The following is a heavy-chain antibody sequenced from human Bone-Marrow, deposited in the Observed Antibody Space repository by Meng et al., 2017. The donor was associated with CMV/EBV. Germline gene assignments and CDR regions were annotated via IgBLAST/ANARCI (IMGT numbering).Heavy chain of an antibody. J-gene: IGHJ4*02. CDR1: GFTFSSSE. CDR2: ISNTGSAF. CDR3: AVGGGGVVTRGY. Sequence: GGSLRLSCVGSGFTFSSSEMHWVRQALGKGLEWVSYISNTGSAFDYGDSVKGRFTISRDNAKTTLYLQMNSLGAGGTGVYYCAVGGGGVVTRGYWGQGTLVTVSS. V-gene: IGHV3-48*03. D-gene: IGHD5-12*01.